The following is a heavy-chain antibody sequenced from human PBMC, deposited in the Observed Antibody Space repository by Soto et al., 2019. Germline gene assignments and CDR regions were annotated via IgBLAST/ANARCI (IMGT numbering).Heavy chain of an antibody. CDR2: IYYSGST. J-gene: IGHJ4*02. Sequence: SETLSLTCSVSGGSISSSSYFWGWIRQPPGKGLEWIGSIYYSGSTYYNPSLKSRVTVSVDTSKNQFSLKLSSVTVADTAVYYCASSDETHFDSWGQGTLVTVSS. CDR1: GGSISSSSYF. V-gene: IGHV4-39*07. CDR3: ASSDETHFDS.